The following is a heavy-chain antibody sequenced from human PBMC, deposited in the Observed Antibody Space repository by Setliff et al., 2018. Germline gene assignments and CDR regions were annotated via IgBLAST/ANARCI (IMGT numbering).Heavy chain of an antibody. Sequence: SETLSLTCAVSGGSISSGSYYWSWIRQPAGKGLEWIGSIYYSGNTNYNPSLKSRVTISIDTSKNQFSLKLSSVTAADTAVYHCARGRKGYSGYDFGDYWGQGTLVTVSS. CDR1: GGSISSGSYY. CDR3: ARGRKGYSGYDFGDY. D-gene: IGHD5-12*01. CDR2: IYYSGNT. J-gene: IGHJ4*02. V-gene: IGHV4-61*10.